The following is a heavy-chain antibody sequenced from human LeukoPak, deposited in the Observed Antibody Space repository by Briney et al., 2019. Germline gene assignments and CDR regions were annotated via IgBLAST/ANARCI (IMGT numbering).Heavy chain of an antibody. CDR3: ASSLKTVMVSPYHFEY. CDR2: ISSSGVTT. D-gene: IGHD5-18*01. Sequence: GGSLRLSCAASGFTFSDDYMTWVRQAPGQGLEWISYISSSGVTTYYADSVKGRFTISRDNAKNSLSLFMNSLRAEDTAVYYFASSLKTVMVSPYHFEYWGQGTLVTVSA. J-gene: IGHJ4*02. V-gene: IGHV3-11*04. CDR1: GFTFSDDY.